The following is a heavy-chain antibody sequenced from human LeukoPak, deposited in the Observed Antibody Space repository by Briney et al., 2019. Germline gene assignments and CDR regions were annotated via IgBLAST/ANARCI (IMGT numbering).Heavy chain of an antibody. CDR1: GGSVSSGSYY. J-gene: IGHJ5*02. Sequence: TSETLSLTCTVSGGSVSSGSYYWSWIRQPPGKGLEWIGYIYYSGSTNYNPSLKSRVTISVDTSKNQFSLKLSSVTAADTAVYYCARGLAYYDFWSGYSPSNWFDPWAREPWSPSPQ. V-gene: IGHV4-61*01. CDR2: IYYSGST. CDR3: ARGLAYYDFWSGYSPSNWFDP. D-gene: IGHD3-3*01.